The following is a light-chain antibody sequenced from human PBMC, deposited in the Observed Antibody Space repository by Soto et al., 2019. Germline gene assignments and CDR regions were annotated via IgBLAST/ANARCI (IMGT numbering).Light chain of an antibody. V-gene: IGKV1-5*03. CDR2: RAS. CDR1: QSINTW. Sequence: DIQMTQSPSTLSASVGGRVTITCRASQSINTWLAWYQQKPGKAPKLLIYRASTLESGVPSRFSVSGSGTEVTLNISSLQPDDFSTYFCQHYNTDSGTFGPGTKVDI. J-gene: IGKJ3*01. CDR3: QHYNTDSGT.